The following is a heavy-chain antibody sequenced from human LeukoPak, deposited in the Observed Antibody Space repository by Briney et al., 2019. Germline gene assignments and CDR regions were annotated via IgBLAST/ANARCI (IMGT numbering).Heavy chain of an antibody. Sequence: TGGSLSLSCAASGVAASSYYMSGVRQAPGKGRESVSGISNEGGTDDADSVKGRFTISRDNSKNTPYLQMNSLRAEDTAVYYCAKDSYYYGGRYFDYWGQGTLVTVSS. CDR3: AKDSYYYGGRYFDY. CDR1: GVAASSYY. J-gene: IGHJ4*02. V-gene: IGHV3-53*05. CDR2: ISNEGGT. D-gene: IGHD2/OR15-2a*01.